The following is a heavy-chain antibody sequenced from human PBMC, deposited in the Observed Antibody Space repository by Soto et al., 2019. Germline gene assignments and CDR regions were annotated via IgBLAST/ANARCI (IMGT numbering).Heavy chain of an antibody. V-gene: IGHV3-33*01. CDR3: AREARSCSWYDY. CDR1: GFTFSSYG. J-gene: IGHJ4*02. Sequence: GGSLRLSCAASGFTFSSYGMHWVRQAPGKGLEWVAVIWYDGSNKYYADSVKGRFTISRDNSKNTLYLQMNSLRAEDTAVYYCAREARSCSWYDYWGQGTLVTVSS. D-gene: IGHD6-13*01. CDR2: IWYDGSNK.